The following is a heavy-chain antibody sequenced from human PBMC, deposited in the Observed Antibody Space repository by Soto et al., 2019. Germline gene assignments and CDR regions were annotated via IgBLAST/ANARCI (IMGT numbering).Heavy chain of an antibody. CDR3: ARDARYCSGGSCYQYNWFDP. CDR2: INPNSGGT. J-gene: IGHJ5*02. V-gene: IGHV1-2*04. D-gene: IGHD2-15*01. CDR1: GYTFTGYY. Sequence: ASVKVSCKASGYTFTGYYMHWVRQAPGQGLEWMGWINPNSGGTNYAQKFQGWVTMTRDTSISTAYMELSRLRSDDTAVYYCARDARYCSGGSCYQYNWFDPWGQGTLVTSPQ.